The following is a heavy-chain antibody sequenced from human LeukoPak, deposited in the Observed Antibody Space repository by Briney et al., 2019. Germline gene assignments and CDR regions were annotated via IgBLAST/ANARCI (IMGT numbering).Heavy chain of an antibody. CDR3: AARPGEVAVPYDY. CDR2: ISRGGDVT. CDR1: GFTFSTYA. Sequence: PGGSLSLSCAASGFTFSTYAMTWVRQAPGKGLEWVSLISRGGDVTYYADSVKGRFTISRDSSKNTLYLQMHSLRAEDTAVYYCAARPGEVAVPYDYWGQGTLVTVSS. J-gene: IGHJ4*02. D-gene: IGHD2-15*01. V-gene: IGHV3-23*01.